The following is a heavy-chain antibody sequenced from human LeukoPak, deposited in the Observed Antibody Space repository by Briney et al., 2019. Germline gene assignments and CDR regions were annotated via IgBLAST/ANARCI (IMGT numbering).Heavy chain of an antibody. CDR2: IIPIFGTA. CDR3: ASFELGSGSYPFDY. J-gene: IGHJ4*02. Sequence: GASVKVSCKASGGTFSSYAISWVRQAPGQGLEWMGGIIPIFGTANYAEKFQGRVTITADESTSTAYMELSSLRSDDTAVYYCASFELGSGSYPFDYWGQGTLVTVSS. D-gene: IGHD1-26*01. V-gene: IGHV1-69*13. CDR1: GGTFSSYA.